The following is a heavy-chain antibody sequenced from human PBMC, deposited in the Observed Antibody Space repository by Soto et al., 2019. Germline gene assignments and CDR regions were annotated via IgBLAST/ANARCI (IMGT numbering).Heavy chain of an antibody. D-gene: IGHD6-13*01. J-gene: IGHJ4*02. Sequence: GGSLRLSCAASGFTFSSYGMHWVRQAPGKGLEWVAVISYDGSNKYYADSVKGRFTISRDNSKNTLYLQMNSLRAEDTAVYYCAKDRFAAAVPFDYWGQGPLVTVSS. V-gene: IGHV3-30*18. CDR3: AKDRFAAAVPFDY. CDR1: GFTFSSYG. CDR2: ISYDGSNK.